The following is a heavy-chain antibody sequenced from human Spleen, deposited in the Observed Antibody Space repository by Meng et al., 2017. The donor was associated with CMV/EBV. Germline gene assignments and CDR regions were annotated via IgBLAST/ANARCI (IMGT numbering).Heavy chain of an antibody. CDR1: GGSFSGYY. CDR2: INHSGST. V-gene: IGHV4-34*01. CDR3: ARVYSRAYFDY. Sequence: QVRLQQRGAGLLKPSEHLSLTCAVYGGSFSGYYWSWIRQPPGKGLEWIGEINHSGSTNYNPSLKSRVTISVDTSKNQFSLKLSSVTAADTAVYYCARVYSRAYFDYWGQGTLVTVSS. D-gene: IGHD2-15*01. J-gene: IGHJ4*02.